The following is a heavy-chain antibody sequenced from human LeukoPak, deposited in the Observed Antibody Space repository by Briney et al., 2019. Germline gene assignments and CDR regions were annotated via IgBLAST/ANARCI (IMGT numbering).Heavy chain of an antibody. D-gene: IGHD6-13*01. V-gene: IGHV3-23*01. CDR1: GFTFSSYA. CDR3: TKEGRPKSGGGYFDY. CDR2: VNEGGGRT. J-gene: IGHJ4*02. Sequence: PGGSLRLSCAASGFTFSSYATGWVRQAPGQGLEWVSTVNEGGGRTYYADSVKGRFTVSRDNSKNTLYLQMNSLRADDTGVYYCTKEGRPKSGGGYFDYWGQGARVTVSS.